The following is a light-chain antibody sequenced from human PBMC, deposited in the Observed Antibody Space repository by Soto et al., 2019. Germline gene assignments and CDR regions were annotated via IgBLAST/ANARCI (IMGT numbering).Light chain of an antibody. CDR1: SSDVGAFLY. J-gene: IGLJ2*01. Sequence: QSALTQPASVSGSPGQSITISCTGTSSDVGAFLYVSWYQQHPAKAPKLIIYEVSHRPSGVSYRFSGSKSGNTASLTISGLQAEDEAHYYCSSYASSSTLVFGGGTKVTVL. CDR3: SSYASSSTLV. CDR2: EVS. V-gene: IGLV2-14*01.